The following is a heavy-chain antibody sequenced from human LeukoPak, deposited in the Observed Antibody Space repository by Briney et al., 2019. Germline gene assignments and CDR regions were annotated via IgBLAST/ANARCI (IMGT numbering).Heavy chain of an antibody. J-gene: IGHJ4*02. CDR3: AREPHGGIVVVPAARGDC. D-gene: IGHD2-2*01. V-gene: IGHV1-69*04. CDR1: GGTFSSYA. Sequence: SVKVSCKASGGTFSSYAISWVRQAPGQGLEWMGRIIPILGIANYAQKFQGRVTITADKSTSTAYMELRSLRSDDTAVYYCAREPHGGIVVVPAARGDCWGQGTLVTVSS. CDR2: IIPILGIA.